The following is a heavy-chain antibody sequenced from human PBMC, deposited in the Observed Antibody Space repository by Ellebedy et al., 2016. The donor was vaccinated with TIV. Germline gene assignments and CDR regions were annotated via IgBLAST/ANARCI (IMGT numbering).Heavy chain of an antibody. J-gene: IGHJ4*02. CDR1: GFTFSIAG. V-gene: IGHV3-21*06. Sequence: GESLKISXAASGFTFSIAGMTWVRQAPGKGLEWVATIDFSGTGTYYADSVKGRFIISRDNTKNSLFLQMNSLGVEGTAVYYCARDGSEWSRDYWGQGTLVTVSS. D-gene: IGHD3-3*01. CDR2: IDFSGTGT. CDR3: ARDGSEWSRDY.